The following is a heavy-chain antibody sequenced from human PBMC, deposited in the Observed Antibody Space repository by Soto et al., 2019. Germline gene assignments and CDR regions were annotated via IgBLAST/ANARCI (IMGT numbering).Heavy chain of an antibody. Sequence: QVQLQESGPGLVKPSGTLSLTCTVSGASISSTSSYDYWSWVRQPPGKGLEWIGEIYHSGSTNYNPSLKSRVTMSVDKSKTQFSLRLSSVTAADTAVYYCARMVGATLVDYWGQGSLVTVSS. V-gene: IGHV4-4*02. CDR2: IYHSGST. D-gene: IGHD1-26*01. CDR3: ARMVGATLVDY. J-gene: IGHJ4*02. CDR1: GASISSTSSYDY.